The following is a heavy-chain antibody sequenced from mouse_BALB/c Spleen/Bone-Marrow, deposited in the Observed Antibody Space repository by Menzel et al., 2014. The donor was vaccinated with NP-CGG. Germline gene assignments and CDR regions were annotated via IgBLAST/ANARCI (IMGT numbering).Heavy chain of an antibody. Sequence: EVKLQESGTVLARPGASVKMSCKASGYSFTSYWMHWVKQRPGQGLEWIGAIYPGNGDTNYNQKFKGKAKLTADTSASTAYMELSSLTNEDFAVYYCTRLYYNYDEGGYAMDYWGQGTSVTVSS. CDR3: TRLYYNYDEGGYAMDY. J-gene: IGHJ4*01. CDR1: GYSFTSYW. D-gene: IGHD2-4*01. V-gene: IGHV1-5*01. CDR2: IYPGNGDT.